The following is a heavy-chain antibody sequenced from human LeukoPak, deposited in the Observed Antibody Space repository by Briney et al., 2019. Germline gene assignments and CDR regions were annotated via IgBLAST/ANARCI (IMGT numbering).Heavy chain of an antibody. CDR2: IKQDGSEK. CDR1: GFTFSSYW. Sequence: GGSLRLSCAASGFTFSSYWMSWVRQAPGKGLEWVANIKQDGSEKYYVDSVKGRFTISRDNAKNSLYLQMNSLRAEDTAVYYCASTGYSSSWYSLDAFDIRGQGTMVTVSS. CDR3: ASTGYSSSWYSLDAFDI. J-gene: IGHJ3*02. V-gene: IGHV3-7*01. D-gene: IGHD6-13*01.